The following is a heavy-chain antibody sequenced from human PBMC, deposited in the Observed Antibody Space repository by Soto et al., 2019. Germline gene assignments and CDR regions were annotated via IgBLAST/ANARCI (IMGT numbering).Heavy chain of an antibody. J-gene: IGHJ6*02. V-gene: IGHV4-34*01. CDR3: ARGSWGHSYYSAMYV. D-gene: IGHD3-16*01. Sequence: SETLSLTCAVYGGSFSGYCWSWIRQPPGKGLEWIGEINHSGSTNYNPSLKSRVTISVDTSKNQFSLKLSSVTAADTAVYYCARGSWGHSYYSAMYVWGQVTPATVSS. CDR2: INHSGST. CDR1: GGSFSGYC.